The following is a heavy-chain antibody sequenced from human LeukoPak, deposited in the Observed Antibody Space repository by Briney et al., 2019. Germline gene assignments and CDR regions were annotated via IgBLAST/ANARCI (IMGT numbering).Heavy chain of an antibody. CDR2: ISGSGGST. J-gene: IGHJ4*02. CDR1: GFTFSNYG. Sequence: GGTLRLSCAASGFTFSNYGMSWVRQAPGKGLEWVSAISGSGGSTNYADSVKGRFTISRDNSKNTLYLQMNSLRAEDTAVYYCAKVGDYYDSSGLFDYWGQGTLVTVSS. D-gene: IGHD3-22*01. CDR3: AKVGDYYDSSGLFDY. V-gene: IGHV3-23*01.